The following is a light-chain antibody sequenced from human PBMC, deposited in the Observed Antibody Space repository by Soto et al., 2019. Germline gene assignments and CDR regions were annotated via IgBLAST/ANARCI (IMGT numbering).Light chain of an antibody. V-gene: IGLV2-23*01. J-gene: IGLJ1*01. CDR2: EGS. CDR1: SSDVGSYNL. Sequence: QSALTQPASASGSPGQSITISCTGTSSDVGSYNLVSWYQQHPGKAPKLMIHEGSKRPSGVSNRFSGSKSGNTASLTISGLQAADESDYDCCSYAGSSRYVFGTGTKVTVL. CDR3: CSYAGSSRYV.